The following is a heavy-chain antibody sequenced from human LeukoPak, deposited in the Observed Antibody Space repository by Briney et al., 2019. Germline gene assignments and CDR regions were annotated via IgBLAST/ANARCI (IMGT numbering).Heavy chain of an antibody. Sequence: AASVKVSCKASGYTFTSYGISWVRQAPGQGLEWMGWISAYNGNTNYAQKLQGGVTMTTDTSTSTAYMELRSLRSDDTAVYYCARENLSGGSGILEWLLGQLGYWGQGTLVTVSS. V-gene: IGHV1-18*01. CDR1: GYTFTSYG. CDR2: ISAYNGNT. D-gene: IGHD3-3*01. CDR3: ARENLSGGSGILEWLLGQLGY. J-gene: IGHJ4*02.